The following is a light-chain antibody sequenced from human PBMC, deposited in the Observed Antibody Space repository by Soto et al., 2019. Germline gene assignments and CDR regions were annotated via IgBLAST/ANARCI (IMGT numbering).Light chain of an antibody. CDR3: TSWTTSTTMI. V-gene: IGLV2-14*03. CDR2: DVN. J-gene: IGLJ2*01. Sequence: QSVLTQPASVSGSPGQSITISCTGTRSDIGAYNFVSWYQQHPGKAPKLILYDVNIRPSGVSYRFSGSESGNTASLTISGLQAEDEADYYCTSWTTSTTMIFGGGTKVTVL. CDR1: RSDIGAYNF.